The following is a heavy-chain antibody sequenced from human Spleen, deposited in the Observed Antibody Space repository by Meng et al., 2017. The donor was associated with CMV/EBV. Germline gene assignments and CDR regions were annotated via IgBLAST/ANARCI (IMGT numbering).Heavy chain of an antibody. Sequence: SGYPFTGYGTSRLRPAPGQGLEWVGRISGYSGNTDFAQKYKDRVTLTTGTSTNTAYMELRSLRSDDTAVYYCARDTGHGIAVAGTEFWGQGTLVTVSS. CDR1: GYPFTGYG. V-gene: IGHV1-18*01. CDR2: ISGYSGNT. J-gene: IGHJ4*02. CDR3: ARDTGHGIAVAGTEF. D-gene: IGHD6-19*01.